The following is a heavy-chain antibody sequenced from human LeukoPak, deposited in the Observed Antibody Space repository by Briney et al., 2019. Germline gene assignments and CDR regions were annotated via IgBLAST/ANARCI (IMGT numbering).Heavy chain of an antibody. CDR1: GFTFSSYA. J-gene: IGHJ4*02. CDR3: VTTPGYCSSTCPRLFDF. V-gene: IGHV3-23*01. CDR2: ISGSGGST. Sequence: PGGSLRLSCAASGFTFSSYAMSWVRQAPGKGLEWVSAISGSGGSTYYADSVKGRFTISRDNAKNSLSLQMNSLRAEDTAIYYCVTTPGYCSSTCPRLFDFWGQGTLVTVSS. D-gene: IGHD2-2*01.